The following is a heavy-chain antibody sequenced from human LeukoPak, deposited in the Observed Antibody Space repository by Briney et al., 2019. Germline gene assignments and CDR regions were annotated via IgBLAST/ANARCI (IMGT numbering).Heavy chain of an antibody. CDR3: ARNPVLLWFGESLRGRWFDP. CDR1: GYTFTGYY. CDR2: INPNSGGT. J-gene: IGHJ5*02. Sequence: ASVKVSCKASGYTFTGYYMHWVRQAPGQGLEWMGWINPNSGGTNYAQKFQGRVTMTRDTSISTAYMELSRLRSDDTAVYYCARNPVLLWFGESLRGRWFDPWGQGTLVTVSS. V-gene: IGHV1-2*02. D-gene: IGHD3-10*01.